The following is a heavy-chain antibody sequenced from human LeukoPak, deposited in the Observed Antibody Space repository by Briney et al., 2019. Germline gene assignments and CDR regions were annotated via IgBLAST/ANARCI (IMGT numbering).Heavy chain of an antibody. Sequence: PGGSLRLSCAASGFSFSSFGMHWVRQAPGKGLEWVAVMSYDGSNKYYTDSVQGRFTISRDNSKNTLYLQMNSLRAEDTALYYCARRLEDYFDYWGQGTLVTVSS. CDR3: ARRLEDYFDY. V-gene: IGHV3-30*03. J-gene: IGHJ4*02. D-gene: IGHD6-19*01. CDR2: MSYDGSNK. CDR1: GFSFSSFG.